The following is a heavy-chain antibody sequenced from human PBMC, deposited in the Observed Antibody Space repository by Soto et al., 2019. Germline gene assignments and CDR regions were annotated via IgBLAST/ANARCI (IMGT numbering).Heavy chain of an antibody. Sequence: QVQLVQSGAEVKKPGSSVKVSCKASGGTFTSYAISWVRQAPGQGLEWMGGIIPIFGAANYAQKFRGRVTITADESTSTAYMELSSLRSEDTAVYYCARSSRNYDILTGYYMSFDYWGQGTLVTVSS. CDR2: IIPIFGAA. CDR3: ARSSRNYDILTGYYMSFDY. J-gene: IGHJ4*02. CDR1: GGTFTSYA. D-gene: IGHD3-9*01. V-gene: IGHV1-69*12.